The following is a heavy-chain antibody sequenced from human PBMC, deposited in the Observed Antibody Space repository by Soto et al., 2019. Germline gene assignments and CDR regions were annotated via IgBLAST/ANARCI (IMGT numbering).Heavy chain of an antibody. V-gene: IGHV4-59*08. CDR1: GDSISAYS. CDR2: IHYNGNT. J-gene: IGHJ3*02. CDR3: ARHLLLYYYDSSGYYLRDAFDI. Sequence: SETLSLTCTVSGDSISAYSWSWVRQPPGTGLEWIGNIHYNGNTKYSPSLKSRVTMSVDTSKNQFSLKLSSVTAADTAVYYCARHLLLYYYDSSGYYLRDAFDIWGQGTMVT. D-gene: IGHD3-22*01.